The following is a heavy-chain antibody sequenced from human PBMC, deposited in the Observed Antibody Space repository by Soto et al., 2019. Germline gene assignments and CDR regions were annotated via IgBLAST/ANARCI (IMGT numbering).Heavy chain of an antibody. Sequence: QVQLVEAGGGVVQPGRSPRLSCAASGFTFSSYGMHWVRQAPGKGLEWVAVISYDGSNKYYADSVKGRFTISRDNSKNTLYLQMNSLRAEDTAVYYCAKDLLSITFGGVIVMSSWGQGTLVTVSS. J-gene: IGHJ5*02. CDR3: AKDLLSITFGGVIVMSS. V-gene: IGHV3-30*18. D-gene: IGHD3-16*02. CDR2: ISYDGSNK. CDR1: GFTFSSYG.